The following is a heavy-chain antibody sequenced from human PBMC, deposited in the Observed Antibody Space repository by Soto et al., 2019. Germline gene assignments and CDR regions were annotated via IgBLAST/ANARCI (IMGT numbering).Heavy chain of an antibody. Sequence: ASVKVSCKASGYTFTSYGISWVRQAPGQGLEWMGIINANGGSTSYAQKFQGRVTMTGDTSTSTAYMELSSLRSEDTAVYYCARGGSGLDYWGQGTLVTVSS. D-gene: IGHD6-25*01. CDR3: ARGGSGLDY. V-gene: IGHV1-46*03. J-gene: IGHJ4*02. CDR1: GYTFTSYG. CDR2: INANGGST.